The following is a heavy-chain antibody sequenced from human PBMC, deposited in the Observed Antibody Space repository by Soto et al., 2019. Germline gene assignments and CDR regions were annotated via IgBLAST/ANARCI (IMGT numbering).Heavy chain of an antibody. Sequence: PSETLSLTCTVSGGTVSNDDYFWNWIRQSPGKGLEWIGYIYDTGRTNYNPSLKSRVTISVDTSKNPFSLNLNYVTVADTAVYYCATRRVFRPLDCWGQGILLTVSS. J-gene: IGHJ4*02. V-gene: IGHV4-61*08. CDR2: IYDTGRT. CDR3: ATRRVFRPLDC. CDR1: GGTVSNDDYF.